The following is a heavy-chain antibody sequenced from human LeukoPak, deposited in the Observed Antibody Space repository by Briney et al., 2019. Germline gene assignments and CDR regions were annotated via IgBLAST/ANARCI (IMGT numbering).Heavy chain of an antibody. CDR2: IKSKTDGGTT. J-gene: IGHJ6*03. V-gene: IGHV3-15*01. D-gene: IGHD1-14*01. CDR1: GFTFSSYA. CDR3: TSPGPSSYYMDV. Sequence: GGSLRLSCAASGFTFSSYAMSWVRQAPGKGLEWVGRIKSKTDGGTTDYAAPVKGRFTISRDDSKNTLYLQMNSLKTEDTAVYYCTSPGPSSYYMDVWGKGTTVTVSS.